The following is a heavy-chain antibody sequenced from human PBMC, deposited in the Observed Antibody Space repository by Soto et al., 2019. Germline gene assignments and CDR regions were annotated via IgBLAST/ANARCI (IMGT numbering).Heavy chain of an antibody. CDR3: AILGGVDVLLWFGEFTSLRNGMDV. Sequence: GASVKVSCKASGGTFSSYAISWVRQAPGQGLEWMGGIIPIFGTANYAQKFQGRVTITADESTSTAYMELSSLRSEDTAVYYCAILGGVDVLLWFGEFTSLRNGMDVWGQGTTVTVSS. J-gene: IGHJ6*02. V-gene: IGHV1-69*13. D-gene: IGHD3-10*01. CDR2: IIPIFGTA. CDR1: GGTFSSYA.